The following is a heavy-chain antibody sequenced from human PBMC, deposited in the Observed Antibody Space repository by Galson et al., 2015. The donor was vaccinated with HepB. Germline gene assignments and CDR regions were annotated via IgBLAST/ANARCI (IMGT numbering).Heavy chain of an antibody. Sequence: SLRLSCAASGFAFDTHAMSWVRQAPGRGLEWISGISGNGDSTSYADSVKGRFTVSRDNSNNMLYLQMNSLRAEDAGLCFCAKGYGLFDSWGQGILVTVSS. CDR3: AKGYGLFDS. CDR2: ISGNGDST. V-gene: IGHV3-23*01. J-gene: IGHJ5*01. CDR1: GFAFDTHA. D-gene: IGHD5-18*01.